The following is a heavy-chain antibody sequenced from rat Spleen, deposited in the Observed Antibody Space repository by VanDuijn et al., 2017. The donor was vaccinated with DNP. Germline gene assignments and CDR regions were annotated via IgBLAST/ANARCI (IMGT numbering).Heavy chain of an antibody. CDR3: TTDFERGY. CDR1: GFTFSNYG. D-gene: IGHD1-11*01. Sequence: EVQLVGSGGGSVQSGRSLKLSCAASGFTFSNYGIAWVRQAPKKGLEWVASISASGGSTSYRDSVKGRFTISRDNAKSILYLQMDSLRSEDTDTYYCTTDFERGYWGQGVMVTVSS. V-gene: IGHV5-19*01. CDR2: ISASGGST. J-gene: IGHJ2*01.